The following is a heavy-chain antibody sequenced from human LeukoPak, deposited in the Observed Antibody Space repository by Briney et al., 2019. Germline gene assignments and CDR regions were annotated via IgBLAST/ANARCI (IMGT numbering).Heavy chain of an antibody. CDR1: GFAFSTYA. D-gene: IGHD2-2*01. J-gene: IGHJ4*02. V-gene: IGHV3-30*04. CDR3: ARSYCSGSTCYAPEY. Sequence: GGSLRLSCAASGFAFSTYAMYWVRQAPGKGLEWVAVISYDGNNKYYADSVKGRFTISRDNSKNTLYLQMNSLRAEDTAVYYCARSYCSGSTCYAPEYWGQGTLVTVSS. CDR2: ISYDGNNK.